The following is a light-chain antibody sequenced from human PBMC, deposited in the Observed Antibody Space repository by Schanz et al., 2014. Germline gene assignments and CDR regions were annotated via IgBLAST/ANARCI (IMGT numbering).Light chain of an antibody. CDR1: QSVSSSC. V-gene: IGKV3-20*01. J-gene: IGKJ1*01. Sequence: EIVLTQSPATLSLSPGERASLSYRASQSVSSSCLAWYQQRPGQAPRLLIYGASSRATGIPNRFSGSGSGTDFTLTISRLEPEDFGVYYCQEYGSSRTFGQGTKVEIK. CDR2: GAS. CDR3: QEYGSSRT.